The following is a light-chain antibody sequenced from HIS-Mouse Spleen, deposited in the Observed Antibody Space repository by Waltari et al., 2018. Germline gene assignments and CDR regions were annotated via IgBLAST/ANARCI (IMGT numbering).Light chain of an antibody. CDR2: EVS. J-gene: IGLJ2*01. CDR1: SSDVGGYNY. Sequence: QSALTQPPSASGSPGPSVTISCTGTSSDVGGYNYVSWYQQHPGKAPKLMSYEVSKRPSGVPDRFSGSKSGNTASLTVSGLQAEDEADYYCSSYAGSNNVVFGGGTKLTVL. V-gene: IGLV2-8*01. CDR3: SSYAGSNNVV.